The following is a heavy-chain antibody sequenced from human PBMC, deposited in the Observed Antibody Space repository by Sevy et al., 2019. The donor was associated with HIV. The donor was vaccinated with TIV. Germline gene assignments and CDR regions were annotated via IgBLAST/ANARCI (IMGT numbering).Heavy chain of an antibody. CDR2: IYSGGST. Sequence: GGSLRLSCAASGFTVSSNYMSWVRQAPGKGLEWVSVIYSGGSTYYADSVKGRFTISRDNSKNTLYLQMNSLRAEDTAVYYCTRGLGYSSGWYYYYGMDVWGQGTTVTVSS. J-gene: IGHJ6*02. CDR1: GFTVSSNY. CDR3: TRGLGYSSGWYYYYGMDV. V-gene: IGHV3-53*01. D-gene: IGHD6-19*01.